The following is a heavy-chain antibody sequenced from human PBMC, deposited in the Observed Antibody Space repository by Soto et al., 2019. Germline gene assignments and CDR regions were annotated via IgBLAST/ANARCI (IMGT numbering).Heavy chain of an antibody. CDR1: GGSISSSSYY. D-gene: IGHD6-13*01. J-gene: IGHJ4*02. V-gene: IGHV4-39*01. Sequence: QLQLQESGPGLVKPSETLSLTCTVSGGSISSSSYYWGWIRQPPGKGLEWIGTIYYSGSTYYTPTLKSPVTITEHTSKNQFSLKLSSVTAADTAVYYCARRGSSSWYGDWGQGTLVTVSS. CDR3: ARRGSSSWYGD. CDR2: IYYSGST.